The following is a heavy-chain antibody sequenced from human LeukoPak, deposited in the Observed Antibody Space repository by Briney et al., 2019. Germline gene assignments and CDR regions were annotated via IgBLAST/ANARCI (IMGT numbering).Heavy chain of an antibody. CDR2: ISAYNGNT. CDR3: ARSPCYDFWSGYYYYYMDV. Sequence: ASVKVSCKASGYTFTSYGISWVRQAPGQGLEWMGWISAYNGNTNYAQKLQGRVTMTTDTSTSTAYMELRSLRSDDTAVYYCARSPCYDFWSGYYYYYMDVWGKGTTVTVSS. V-gene: IGHV1-18*01. D-gene: IGHD3-3*01. CDR1: GYTFTSYG. J-gene: IGHJ6*03.